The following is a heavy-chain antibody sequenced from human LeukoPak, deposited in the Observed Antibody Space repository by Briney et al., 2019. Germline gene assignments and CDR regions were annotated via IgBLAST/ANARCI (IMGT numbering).Heavy chain of an antibody. V-gene: IGHV1-69*13. CDR3: ARGVSWDIVDQNYYMDV. CDR2: IFPLYGVV. CDR1: GSTFRSDA. Sequence: SVKVSCKASGSTFRSDAFTWVRQAPGHGLEWMGGIFPLYGVVNYAQKFQGRVTITADESESTAYMEMSSLRSDDTAVYYCARGVSWDIVDQNYYMDVWGKGTTVTVSS. J-gene: IGHJ6*03. D-gene: IGHD5-12*01.